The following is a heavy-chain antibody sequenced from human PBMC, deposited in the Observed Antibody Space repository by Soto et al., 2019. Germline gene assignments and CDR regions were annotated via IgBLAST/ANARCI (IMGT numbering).Heavy chain of an antibody. J-gene: IGHJ4*02. CDR2: FDPEDGET. CDR1: RYTLTELS. Sequence: ASVKVSCKVSRYTLTELSMHWVRQAPGKGLEWMGGFDPEDGETIYAQKFQGRVTMTEDTSTDTAYMELSSLRSEDTAVYYCATILFSSGSGPYWGQGTLVTVSS. CDR3: ATILFSSGSGPY. V-gene: IGHV1-24*01. D-gene: IGHD6-19*01.